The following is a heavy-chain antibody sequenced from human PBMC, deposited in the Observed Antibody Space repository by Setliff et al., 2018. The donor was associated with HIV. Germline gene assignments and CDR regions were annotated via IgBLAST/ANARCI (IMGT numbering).Heavy chain of an antibody. D-gene: IGHD6-19*01. Sequence: ASVKVSCKASGYSFARYGLSWVRQAPGQGLEWMGWISGFNGNTKYAQSFQDRVAMNTETATSTAYMEMRSLRSDDTAVYFCARVPYRSAWFSGGHDAFDIWGQGTMVTVSS. J-gene: IGHJ3*02. V-gene: IGHV1-18*01. CDR1: GYSFARYG. CDR3: ARVPYRSAWFSGGHDAFDI. CDR2: ISGFNGNT.